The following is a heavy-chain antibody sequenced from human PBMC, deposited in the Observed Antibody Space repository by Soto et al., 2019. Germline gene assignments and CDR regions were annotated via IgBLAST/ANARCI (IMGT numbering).Heavy chain of an antibody. D-gene: IGHD1-26*01. CDR3: ARDFGSLGAAIDY. V-gene: IGHV3-30-3*01. CDR2: ISYDGSNN. Sequence: GGSLRLSCAASGFTFSSYAMHWVRQAPGKGLEWVAVISYDGSNNYYADSVKGRFTISRDNSKNTLYLQMNSLRAEDTAVYYCARDFGSLGAAIDYWGQGTLVTVS. J-gene: IGHJ4*02. CDR1: GFTFSSYA.